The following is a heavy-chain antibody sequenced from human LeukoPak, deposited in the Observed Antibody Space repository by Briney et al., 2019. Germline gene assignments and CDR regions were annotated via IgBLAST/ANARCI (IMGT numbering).Heavy chain of an antibody. D-gene: IGHD3-10*01. CDR3: AKEGAAMGYGSGSYPLDP. J-gene: IGHJ5*02. V-gene: IGHV3-23*01. Sequence: GGSLRLSCAASGFTFSSYAMSWVRQAPGKGLEWVSAISGSGGSTYYADSVKGRFTISGDNSKNTLYLQMNSLRAEDTAVYYCAKEGAAMGYGSGSYPLDPWGQGTLVTVSS. CDR1: GFTFSSYA. CDR2: ISGSGGST.